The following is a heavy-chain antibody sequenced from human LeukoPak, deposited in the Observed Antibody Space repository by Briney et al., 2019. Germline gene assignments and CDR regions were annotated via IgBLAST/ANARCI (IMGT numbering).Heavy chain of an antibody. CDR1: GFTFDQFA. J-gene: IGHJ4*01. Sequence: GRSLRLSCETSGFTFDQFAMNWVRQAPGKGLEWLSIISWNSGYIGYADSVKGRFTVSRDNAKNSLYLEMNSLRAEDTAFYYCAKVRGTYSSGFFFDSWGQEPWSPSPQ. CDR2: ISWNSGYI. CDR3: AKVRGTYSSGFFFDS. V-gene: IGHV3-9*01. D-gene: IGHD5-18*01.